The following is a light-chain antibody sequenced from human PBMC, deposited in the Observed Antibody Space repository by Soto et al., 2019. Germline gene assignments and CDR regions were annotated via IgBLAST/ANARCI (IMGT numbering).Light chain of an antibody. V-gene: IGKV3-11*01. CDR2: ATS. Sequence: VVLTQSPATLSLSPGEGATLSCRASQSIGNYLAWYQQKPGQAPSLLIYATSNRATGVPDRFSGGGSGTDFTLTISRLEPEDFAVYYCQHFVNSLTWTFGQGTKVDIK. J-gene: IGKJ1*01. CDR1: QSIGNY. CDR3: QHFVNSLTWT.